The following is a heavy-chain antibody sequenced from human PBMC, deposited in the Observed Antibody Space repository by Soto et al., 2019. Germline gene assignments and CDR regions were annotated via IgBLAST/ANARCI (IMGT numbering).Heavy chain of an antibody. CDR2: ISYDGSNK. D-gene: IGHD2-8*01. V-gene: IGHV3-30*18. Sequence: SLRLSCAASGFTFSNYGMHWVRQAPGKGLEWVAVISYDGSNKYYADSVKGRFTVSRDNSKNTLYLQMNSLRTEDTAVYYCAKDVILWTNYYYYGMDVWGQGTKVTVSS. CDR3: AKDVILWTNYYYYGMDV. J-gene: IGHJ6*02. CDR1: GFTFSNYG.